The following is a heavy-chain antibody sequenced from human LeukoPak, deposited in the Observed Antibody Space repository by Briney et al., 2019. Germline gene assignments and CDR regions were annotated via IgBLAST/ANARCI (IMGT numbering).Heavy chain of an antibody. CDR3: ARGEGHGPARRAFDI. Sequence: KFQGRVTMTRDTSISTAYMELRRMTSDDTAVYYCARGEGHGPARRAFDIWGQGTMVTVSS. V-gene: IGHV1-2*02. J-gene: IGHJ3*02. D-gene: IGHD6-25*01.